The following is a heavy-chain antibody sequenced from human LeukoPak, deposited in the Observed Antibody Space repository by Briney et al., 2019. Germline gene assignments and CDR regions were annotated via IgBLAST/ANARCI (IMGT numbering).Heavy chain of an antibody. J-gene: IGHJ6*02. Sequence: ASVKVSCKAPGYTFTSYDINWVRQATGQGLEWMGWMNPNSGNTGYAQKFQGRVTMTRNTSISTAYMELSSLRSEDTAVYYCARGDYYYDSSGYYYYYYGMDVWGQGTTVTVSS. CDR1: GYTFTSYD. D-gene: IGHD3-22*01. CDR2: MNPNSGNT. V-gene: IGHV1-8*01. CDR3: ARGDYYYDSSGYYYYYYGMDV.